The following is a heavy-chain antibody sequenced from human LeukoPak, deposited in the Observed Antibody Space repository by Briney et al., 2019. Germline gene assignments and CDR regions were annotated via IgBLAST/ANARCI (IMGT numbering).Heavy chain of an antibody. CDR1: GYNFTTYW. Sequence: GESLKISCQGSGYNFTTYWIGWVRQMPGKGLEWMGIIYPGDSDTKYSPSFQGQVSISADKSISTAYLQWNSLKASDTAMYYCARDVNDAGDAFGIWGQGTMVTVSS. V-gene: IGHV5-51*01. CDR2: IYPGDSDT. CDR3: ARDVNDAGDAFGI. D-gene: IGHD2-8*01. J-gene: IGHJ3*02.